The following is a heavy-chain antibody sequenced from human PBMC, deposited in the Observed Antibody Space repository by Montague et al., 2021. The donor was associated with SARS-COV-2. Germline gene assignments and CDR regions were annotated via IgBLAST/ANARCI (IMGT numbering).Heavy chain of an antibody. D-gene: IGHD3-16*01. CDR3: ARWDPHTFTLIGLRGKSASDY. Sequence: SETLSLTCAVYGGSFSGYCWTWIRQSPGAGLELNAEINHIRTTNYNFNPSLRSRVTISVDTSKSQFSLKLSSVTVADTGVYYCARWDPHTFTLIGLRGKSASDYWGQGTLVTVSS. CDR2: INHIRTT. J-gene: IGHJ4*02. CDR1: GGSFSGYC. V-gene: IGHV4-34*01.